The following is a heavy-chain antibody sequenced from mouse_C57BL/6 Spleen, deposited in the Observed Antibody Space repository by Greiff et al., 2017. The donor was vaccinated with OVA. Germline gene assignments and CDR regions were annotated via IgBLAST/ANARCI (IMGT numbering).Heavy chain of an antibody. Sequence: VQLKESGGGLVKPGGSLKLSCAASGFTFSSYAMSWVRQTPEKRLEWVATISDGGSYTYYPDNVKGRFTISRDNAKNNLYLQMSHLKSEDTAMYYCARDQDDYGTPFAYWGQGTLVTVSA. CDR2: ISDGGSYT. CDR3: ARDQDDYGTPFAY. D-gene: IGHD2-4*01. V-gene: IGHV5-4*01. CDR1: GFTFSSYA. J-gene: IGHJ3*01.